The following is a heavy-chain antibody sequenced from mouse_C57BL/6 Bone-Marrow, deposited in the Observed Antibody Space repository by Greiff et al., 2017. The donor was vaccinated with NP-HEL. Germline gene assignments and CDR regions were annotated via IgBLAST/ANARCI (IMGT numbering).Heavy chain of an antibody. CDR2: ISDGGSYT. V-gene: IGHV5-4*01. CDR1: GFTFSSYA. Sequence: EVQGVESGGGLVKPGGSLKLSCAASGFTFSSYAMSWVRQTPEKRLEWVATISDGGSYTYYPDTVKGRFTISRDNAKNNLYLQMSNLKSRDTAMYYCASDGYSNYVGYRGQRTTVT. D-gene: IGHD2-5*01. CDR3: ASDGYSNYVGY. J-gene: IGHJ2*01.